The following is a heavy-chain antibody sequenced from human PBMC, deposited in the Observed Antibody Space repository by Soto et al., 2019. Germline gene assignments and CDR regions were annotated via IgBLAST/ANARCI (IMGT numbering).Heavy chain of an antibody. D-gene: IGHD3-16*02. V-gene: IGHV1-18*01. J-gene: IGHJ4*02. Sequence: QVQLVQSGAEVKKPGASVKVSCKASGYTFTSYGISWVRQAPGQGLERMGWISAYNGNTNYAQKLQGRVTMTTDTSTSTAYMELRSLRSDDTAVYYCARNPLPMNYVWGSYRAIDYWGQGTLVPVSS. CDR3: ARNPLPMNYVWGSYRAIDY. CDR1: GYTFTSYG. CDR2: ISAYNGNT.